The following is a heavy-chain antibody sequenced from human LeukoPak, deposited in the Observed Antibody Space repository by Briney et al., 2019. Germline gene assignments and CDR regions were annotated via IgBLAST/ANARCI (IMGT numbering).Heavy chain of an antibody. D-gene: IGHD6-19*01. CDR3: AKGGYSSGWYGDH. Sequence: PGGSLRLSCAASGFTFDDYGMHWVRQAPGKGLEWVSGISWNSGTVVYADSVRGRFTISRDNAKNSVYLQMNSLKAEDTALYYCAKGGYSSGWYGDHWGQGTLVTVPS. V-gene: IGHV3-9*01. CDR1: GFTFDDYG. CDR2: ISWNSGTV. J-gene: IGHJ4*02.